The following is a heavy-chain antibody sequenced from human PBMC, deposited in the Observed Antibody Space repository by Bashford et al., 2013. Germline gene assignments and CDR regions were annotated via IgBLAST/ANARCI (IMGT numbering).Heavy chain of an antibody. Sequence: SETLSLTCTVSGDSISSGSYYWSWIRQPAGKGLEWIGRIYTSGSTNYNPSLKSRVTMSIDTSKNQFSLKLSSVTAADTAVYYCARDSLTRLNDYWGQGTLVTVSS. J-gene: IGHJ4*02. CDR2: IYTSGST. CDR3: ARDSLTRLNDY. V-gene: IGHV4-61*02. D-gene: IGHD3-16*01. CDR1: GDSISSGSYY.